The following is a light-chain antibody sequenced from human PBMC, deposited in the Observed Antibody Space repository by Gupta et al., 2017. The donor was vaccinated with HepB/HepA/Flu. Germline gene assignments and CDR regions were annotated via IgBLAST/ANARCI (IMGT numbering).Light chain of an antibody. CDR1: SSNVGDYNY. Sequence: QSALTQPASVSGSPGQSITISCTATSSNVGDYNYVSWYQQHPGKAPKRLIYDVSNRPSGVSNRFSGSKSGNTASLTISGLQAEDEADDYCSSFKYTTTLVVFGGGTKVTVL. CDR3: SSFKYTTTLVV. CDR2: DVS. J-gene: IGLJ2*01. V-gene: IGLV2-14*01.